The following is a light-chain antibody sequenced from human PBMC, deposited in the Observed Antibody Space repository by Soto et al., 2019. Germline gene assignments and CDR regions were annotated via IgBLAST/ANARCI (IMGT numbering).Light chain of an antibody. J-gene: IGKJ3*01. CDR3: QQFDDLPFT. Sequence: DIQMTQSPSSLSASVGDRVTITCQASHDINNYLNWYQQKPGKAPKLLIYDASTLKTGVPSRFSGSGSGTDFTFTISNLQPEDIATYYCQQFDDLPFTFGPGTKVDIK. CDR1: HDINNY. V-gene: IGKV1-33*01. CDR2: DAS.